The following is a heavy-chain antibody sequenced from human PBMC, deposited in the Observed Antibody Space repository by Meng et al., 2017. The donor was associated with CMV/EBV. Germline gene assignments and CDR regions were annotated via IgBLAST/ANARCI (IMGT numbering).Heavy chain of an antibody. J-gene: IGHJ4*02. CDR3: ARDGYSSGWFGY. D-gene: IGHD6-19*01. V-gene: IGHV1-69*05. Sequence: SCKASGGHFSSYAISWVRQAPGQGLEWREGIIPIFGTANYAQKFQGRVTITTDESTSTAYMELSSLRSEDTAVYYCARDGYSSGWFGYWGQGTLVTVSS. CDR1: GGHFSSYA. CDR2: IIPIFGTA.